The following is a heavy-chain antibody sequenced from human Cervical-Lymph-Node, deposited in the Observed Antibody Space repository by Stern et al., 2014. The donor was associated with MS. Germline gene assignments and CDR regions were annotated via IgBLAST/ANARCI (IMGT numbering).Heavy chain of an antibody. D-gene: IGHD2-2*01. V-gene: IGHV5-51*01. CDR3: ARPGAVCSSTSCYGHYGMDV. CDR2: IYPGDSDT. CDR1: GYSFTSYW. J-gene: IGHJ6*02. Sequence: EVQLVQSGAEVKKPGESLKISCKGSGYSFTSYWIGWVRQMPGKGLEWMGIIYPGDSDTRYSPSFQGQVTISADKSISTAYLQWSSLKASDTAMYYCARPGAVCSSTSCYGHYGMDVWGQGTTVTVSS.